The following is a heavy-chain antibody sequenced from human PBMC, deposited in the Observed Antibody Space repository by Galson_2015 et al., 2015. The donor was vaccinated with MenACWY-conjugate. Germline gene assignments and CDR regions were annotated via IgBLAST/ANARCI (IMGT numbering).Heavy chain of an antibody. CDR1: GFTFTNYD. CDR2: IGIAGDT. V-gene: IGHV3-13*01. D-gene: IGHD6-19*01. CDR3: VGRVSGWSHGFDY. J-gene: IGHJ4*02. Sequence: SLRLSCAASGFTFTNYDMHWVRQPTGKGLEWVSVIGIAGDTYYLDPVKGRFAISREDGKNSLYLQMNSLRVKDTAVYYCVGRVSGWSHGFDYWGQGTLVTVSS.